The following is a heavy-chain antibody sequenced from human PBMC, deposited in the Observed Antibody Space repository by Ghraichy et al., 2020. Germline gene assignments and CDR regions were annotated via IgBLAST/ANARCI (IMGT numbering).Heavy chain of an antibody. CDR3: ARAMRFHWYFDF. J-gene: IGHJ2*01. D-gene: IGHD3-16*01. CDR1: GGSISSYY. V-gene: IGHV4-59*01. CDR2: IYFSGGS. Sequence: SETLSLTCTVSGGSISSYYWSWLRQPPGKGLEWIGNIYFSGGSKYSPSLTSRVTISVDTSKNQFSLKLDSGTAADTAVYYCARAMRFHWYFDFWGRGSLVTVSS.